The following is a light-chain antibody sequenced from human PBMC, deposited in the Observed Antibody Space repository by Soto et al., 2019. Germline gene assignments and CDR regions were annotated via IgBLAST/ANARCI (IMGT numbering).Light chain of an antibody. CDR2: GAS. CDR3: QQYNNWPSLT. J-gene: IGKJ4*01. CDR1: QSVSSN. Sequence: EIVMTQSPATLSVSPGERATLSCRASQSVSSNLAWYQQKPGQAPRLLIYGASTRATGIPAMFSGSGSGTEFTLTISSLQSEDFAVYYCQQYNNWPSLTFGGGTKV. V-gene: IGKV3-15*01.